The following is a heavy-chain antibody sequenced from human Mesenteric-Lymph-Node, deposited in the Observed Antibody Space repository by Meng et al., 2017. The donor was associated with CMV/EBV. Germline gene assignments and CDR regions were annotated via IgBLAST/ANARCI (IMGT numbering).Heavy chain of an antibody. CDR1: GGSVSGYY. D-gene: IGHD6-13*01. Sequence: AVYGGSVSGYYWSWIRQPTGKGLEWIGEINHSGGTNYNPSLKSRVTISADMSKNQFSLKLSSVTAADTAVYYCARGGQQQLVLVYWGQGTLVTVSS. J-gene: IGHJ4*02. V-gene: IGHV4-34*01. CDR3: ARGGQQQLVLVY. CDR2: INHSGGT.